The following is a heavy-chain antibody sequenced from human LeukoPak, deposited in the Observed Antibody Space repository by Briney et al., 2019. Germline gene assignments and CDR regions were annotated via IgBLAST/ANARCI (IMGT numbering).Heavy chain of an antibody. Sequence: PGGSLRLSCAASGFTFSSYGMHWVRQAPGKGLEWVAVISYDGSNKYYADSVKGRFTISRDNSKNTLYLQMNSLRAEDTAVYYCAKDPFSSDDGSANWFDPWGQGTLVTVSS. J-gene: IGHJ5*02. CDR1: GFTFSSYG. V-gene: IGHV3-30*18. CDR3: AKDPFSSDDGSANWFDP. CDR2: ISYDGSNK. D-gene: IGHD3-10*01.